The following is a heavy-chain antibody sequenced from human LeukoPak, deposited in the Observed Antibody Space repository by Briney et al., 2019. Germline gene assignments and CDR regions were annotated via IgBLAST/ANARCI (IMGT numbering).Heavy chain of an antibody. CDR1: GGSFSGYC. CDR2: INHSGST. D-gene: IGHD3-10*01. J-gene: IGHJ4*02. Sequence: SETLSLTCAVYGGSFSGYCWSWIRQPPGKGLEWIGEINHSGSTNYNPSLKSRVTISVDTSKNQFSLKLSSVTAADTAVYYCARDRKDYGSGSSRFDYWGQGILVTVSS. CDR3: ARDRKDYGSGSSRFDY. V-gene: IGHV4-34*01.